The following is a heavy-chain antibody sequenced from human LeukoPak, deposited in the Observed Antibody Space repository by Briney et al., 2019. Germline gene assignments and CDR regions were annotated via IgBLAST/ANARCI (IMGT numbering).Heavy chain of an antibody. D-gene: IGHD5-12*01. V-gene: IGHV3-23*01. J-gene: IGHJ4*02. CDR1: GFTFTSYA. CDR2: ISGSAVSP. Sequence: GGSLRLSCAASGFTFTSYAMNWVRQAPGKGLEWVSSISGSAVSPHYADSVKGRFTISRDNSKNTLYLQMNSLRVEDTAEYYCAKAYSGYDRFDYWGQGTLVTVSS. CDR3: AKAYSGYDRFDY.